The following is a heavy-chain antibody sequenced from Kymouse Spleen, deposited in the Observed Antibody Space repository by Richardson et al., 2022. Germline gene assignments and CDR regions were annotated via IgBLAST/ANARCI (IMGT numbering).Heavy chain of an antibody. D-gene: IGHD2-15*01,IGHD2-2*02. Sequence: QVQLQQWGAGLLKPSETLSLTCAVYGGSFSGYYWSWIRQPPGKGLEWIGEINHSGSTNYNPSLKSRVTISVDTSKNQFSLKLSSVTAADTAVYYCARKRAALFDYWGQGTLVTVSS. V-gene: IGHV4-34*01. CDR1: GGSFSGYY. CDR3: ARKRAALFDY. J-gene: IGHJ4*02. CDR2: INHSGST.